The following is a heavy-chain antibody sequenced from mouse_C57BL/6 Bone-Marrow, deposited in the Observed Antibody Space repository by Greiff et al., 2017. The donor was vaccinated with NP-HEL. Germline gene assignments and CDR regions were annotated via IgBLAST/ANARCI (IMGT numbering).Heavy chain of an antibody. V-gene: IGHV5-2*01. CDR2: INSDGGST. J-gene: IGHJ2*01. Sequence: EVQRVESGGGLVQPGESLKLSCESNEYEFPSHDMSWVRKTPEKRLELVAAINSDGGSTYYPDTMERRFIISRDNTKKTLYLQMSSLKSEDTALYDCARRTPILKSYFDDWGQGTTLTVSS. D-gene: IGHD1-3*01. CDR1: EYEFPSHD. CDR3: ARRTPILKSYFDD.